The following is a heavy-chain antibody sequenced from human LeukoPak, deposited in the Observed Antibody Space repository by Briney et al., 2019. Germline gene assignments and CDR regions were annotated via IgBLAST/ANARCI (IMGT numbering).Heavy chain of an antibody. D-gene: IGHD3-22*01. J-gene: IGHJ3*02. CDR2: INWNGGST. CDR1: GFTFSSYA. Sequence: GGSLRLSCAASGFTFSSYAMSWVRPAPGKGLEWVSGINWNGGSTGYADSVKGRFTISRDNAKDSLYLQMNSLRAEDTALYYCARSYDSTLLGAFDIWGQGTMVTVSS. V-gene: IGHV3-20*04. CDR3: ARSYDSTLLGAFDI.